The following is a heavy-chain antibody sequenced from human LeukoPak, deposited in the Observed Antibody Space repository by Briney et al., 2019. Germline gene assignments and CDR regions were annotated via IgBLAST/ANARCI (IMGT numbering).Heavy chain of an antibody. V-gene: IGHV3-23*01. D-gene: IGHD1-26*01. CDR1: GFTFSSYA. Sequence: GGSLRLSCAASGFTFSSYAMSWVRQAPGKGLEWVSAISGSGGSTYYADSVKGRFTISRDNSKSTLYLQMNSLRAEDTAVYYCAKGIVGATTHFDYWGQGTLVTVSS. CDR3: AKGIVGATTHFDY. J-gene: IGHJ4*02. CDR2: ISGSGGST.